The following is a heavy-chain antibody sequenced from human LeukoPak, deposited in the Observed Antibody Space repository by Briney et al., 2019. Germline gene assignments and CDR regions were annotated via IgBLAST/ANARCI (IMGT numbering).Heavy chain of an antibody. CDR2: IIPILGIA. J-gene: IGHJ4*02. D-gene: IGHD3-10*01. Sequence: ASVKVSCKASGGTFSSYAISWVRQAPGQGLEWMGRIIPILGIANYAQKFQGRVTITADKSTSTAYMELGSLRSEDTAVYYCATPGTMVRGVIRYYFDYWGQGTLVTVSS. CDR3: ATPGTMVRGVIRYYFDY. V-gene: IGHV1-69*04. CDR1: GGTFSSYA.